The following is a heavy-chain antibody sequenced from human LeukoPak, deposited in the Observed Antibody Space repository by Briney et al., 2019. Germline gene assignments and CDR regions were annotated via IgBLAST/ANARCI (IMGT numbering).Heavy chain of an antibody. CDR2: IYTSGST. Sequence: SETLSLTYTVSGGSISSYYWSWIRQPAGKGLEWIGRIYTSGSTNYNPSLKSRVTMSVDTSKNQFSLKLSSVTAADTAVYYCARDLGQIAVAGKGFDPWGQGTLVTVSS. V-gene: IGHV4-4*07. D-gene: IGHD6-19*01. CDR3: ARDLGQIAVAGKGFDP. CDR1: GGSISSYY. J-gene: IGHJ5*02.